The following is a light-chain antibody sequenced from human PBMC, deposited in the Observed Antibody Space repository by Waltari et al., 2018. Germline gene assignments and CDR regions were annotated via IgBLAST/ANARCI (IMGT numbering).Light chain of an antibody. V-gene: IGLV2-14*03. Sequence: QSALTQPASVSGSPGQSITISCTGTSGDIGTYNYVSWYQQYPDRAPELLLYDVSHRPSRISNRFSGSQSGYTASLTISDLQAEDEADYFCSSYSTTNTLIFGGGTRLTV. CDR3: SSYSTTNTLI. J-gene: IGLJ2*01. CDR2: DVS. CDR1: SGDIGTYNY.